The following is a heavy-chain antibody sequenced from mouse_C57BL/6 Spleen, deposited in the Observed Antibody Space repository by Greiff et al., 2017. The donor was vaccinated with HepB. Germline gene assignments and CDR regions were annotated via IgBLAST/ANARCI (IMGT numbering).Heavy chain of an antibody. D-gene: IGHD1-1*01. CDR3: TSYGSSSYAMDY. CDR1: GYTFTDYE. J-gene: IGHJ4*01. Sequence: QVQLQQSGAELVRPGAPVTLSCKASGYTFTDYEMHWVQQTPVHGLEWIGAIDPETGGTAYNQKFKGKAILTADKSSSTAYMELRSLTSEDSAVYYCTSYGSSSYAMDYWGQGTSVTVSS. CDR2: IDPETGGT. V-gene: IGHV1-15*01.